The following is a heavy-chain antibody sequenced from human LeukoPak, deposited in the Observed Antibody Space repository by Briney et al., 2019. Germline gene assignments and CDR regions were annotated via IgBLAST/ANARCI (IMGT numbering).Heavy chain of an antibody. CDR3: TTGYSDTWHDHY. CDR1: GFTFSSAW. J-gene: IGHJ4*02. D-gene: IGHD6-13*01. Sequence: GGSLRLSCAASGFTFSSAWMNWVRQAPGKGLEWVGRIKSKTDGGTTDYAAPVKGRFTISRDDPKNTLYLQLNSLKTEDTAVYYCTTGYSDTWHDHYWGQGTLVTVSS. V-gene: IGHV3-15*01. CDR2: IKSKTDGGTT.